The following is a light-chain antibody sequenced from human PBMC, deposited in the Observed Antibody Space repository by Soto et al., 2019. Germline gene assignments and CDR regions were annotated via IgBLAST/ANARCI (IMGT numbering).Light chain of an antibody. CDR2: SNN. V-gene: IGLV1-44*01. CDR1: SSNIGSNT. J-gene: IGLJ1*01. Sequence: QCVLTQPPSALGTPGQRVTISCSGGSSNIGSNTVNWYQQLPGTAPKLLIYSNNQRPSGVPERFSGSKSGTSASLAISGLQSEDEADYYCAAWDDSLNGFYVFGTGTKVTVL. CDR3: AAWDDSLNGFYV.